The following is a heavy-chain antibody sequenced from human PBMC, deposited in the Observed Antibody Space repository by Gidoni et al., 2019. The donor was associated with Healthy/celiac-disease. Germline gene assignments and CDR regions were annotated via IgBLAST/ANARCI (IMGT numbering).Heavy chain of an antibody. V-gene: IGHV4-34*01. D-gene: IGHD3-10*01. CDR2: INHSGST. J-gene: IGHJ6*02. CDR1: GGSFCGYS. CDR3: ARGRYYYGSGSYRGGYYYYGMDV. Sequence: QVQLQQWGAGLLKPSETLSLTCAVYGGSFCGYSWSWIRQPPGKGLEWIGEINHSGSTNYNPSLKSRVTISVDTSKNQFALKLSSVTAADTAVYYCARGRYYYGSGSYRGGYYYYGMDVWGQGTTVTVSS.